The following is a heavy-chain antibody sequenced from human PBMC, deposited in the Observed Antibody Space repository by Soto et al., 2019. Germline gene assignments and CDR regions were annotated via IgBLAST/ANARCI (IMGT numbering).Heavy chain of an antibody. D-gene: IGHD2-2*01. CDR1: GGTLSTYT. CDR3: GAGACTRGFVGYFEY. V-gene: IGHV1-69*02. CDR2: IIPALDVE. Sequence: QGLLVQSGAEVKKPGSSVKVSCKAPGGTLSTYTLTWLRQAPGQGPEWMGRIIPALDVEDYAQQFQGRVTITADTSTSTAYMEPHRLRSDDTAVYYCGAGACTRGFVGYFEYWGQGTLVNGAS. J-gene: IGHJ4*02.